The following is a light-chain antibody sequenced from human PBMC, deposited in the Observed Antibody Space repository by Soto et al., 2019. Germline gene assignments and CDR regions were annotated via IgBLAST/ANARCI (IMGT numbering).Light chain of an antibody. CDR3: QSYDRSLSGSRV. V-gene: IGLV1-40*01. CDR1: SSNIGAGYD. CDR2: DNS. Sequence: QSVLTQPPSVSGAPGQRVTISCTGSSSNIGAGYDVHWYQQLPGTAPKLLIYDNSNRPSGVPDRFSGPKSGTSASLAITGLQAEDEADNYCQSYDRSLSGSRVFGTGTKVTVL. J-gene: IGLJ1*01.